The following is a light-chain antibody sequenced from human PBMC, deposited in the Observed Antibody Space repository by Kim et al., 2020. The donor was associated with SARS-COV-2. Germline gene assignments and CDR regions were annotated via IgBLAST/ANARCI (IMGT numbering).Light chain of an antibody. V-gene: IGKV1-12*01. CDR2: AAS. J-gene: IGKJ2*03. CDR1: HVISSW. Sequence: SPSVGGRVTITCRASHVISSWLAWYQQNPGKAPKLLIYAASSLQSGVPSRFSGSGSGTDFTLTISSLQPEDFATYYCQQANSSLYSFGQGTKREI. CDR3: QQANSSLYS.